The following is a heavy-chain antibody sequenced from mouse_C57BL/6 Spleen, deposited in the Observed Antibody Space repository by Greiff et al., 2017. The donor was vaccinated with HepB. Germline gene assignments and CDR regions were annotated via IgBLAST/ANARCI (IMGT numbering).Heavy chain of an antibody. V-gene: IGHV5-12*01. J-gene: IGHJ4*01. CDR3: ARGGSSGYYAMDY. D-gene: IGHD3-2*02. CDR2: ISNGGGST. Sequence: EVKLMESGGGLVQPGGSLKLSCAASGFTFSDYYMYWVRQTPEKRLEWVAYISNGGGSTYYPDTVKGRFTISRDNAKNTLYLQMSRLKSEDTAMYYCARGGSSGYYAMDYWGQGTSVTVSS. CDR1: GFTFSDYY.